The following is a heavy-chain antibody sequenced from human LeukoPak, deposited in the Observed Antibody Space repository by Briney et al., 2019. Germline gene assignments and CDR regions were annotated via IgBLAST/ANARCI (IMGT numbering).Heavy chain of an antibody. V-gene: IGHV1-2*02. D-gene: IGHD6-13*01. Sequence: GASVKVSCKASGYTFTGYYMHWVRQAPGQGLEWMGWINPNSGGTNYAQKFQGRVTMTRDTPISTAYMELSRLRSDDTAVYYCARATYSSSWYPYWGQGTLVTVSS. CDR2: INPNSGGT. CDR1: GYTFTGYY. J-gene: IGHJ4*02. CDR3: ARATYSSSWYPY.